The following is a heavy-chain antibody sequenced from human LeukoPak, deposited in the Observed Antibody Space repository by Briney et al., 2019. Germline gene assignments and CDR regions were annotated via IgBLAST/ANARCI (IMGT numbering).Heavy chain of an antibody. J-gene: IGHJ4*02. V-gene: IGHV3-30*18. D-gene: IGHD3-9*01. CDR1: GFTFSSYG. Sequence: GGSLRLSCAASGFTFSSYGMHWVRQAPGKGLEWVAVISYDGSNKYYADSVKGRFTISRDNSKNTLYLQMNSLRAEDTAVYYCAKGPASYDILTGYLPFDYWGQGTLVTVSS. CDR2: ISYDGSNK. CDR3: AKGPASYDILTGYLPFDY.